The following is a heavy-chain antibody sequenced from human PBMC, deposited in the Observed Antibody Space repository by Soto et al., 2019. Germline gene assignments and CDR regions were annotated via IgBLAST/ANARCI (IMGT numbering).Heavy chain of an antibody. V-gene: IGHV3-21*02. CDR1: GFTFTNHN. CDR2: IRSSSSFR. CDR3: ARDPPLSVLVVVATDDF. D-gene: IGHD2-21*01. J-gene: IGHJ4*02. Sequence: EVQLVESGGGLVKPGGSLRLSCAASGFTFTNHNMNWVRQAPGKGLEWVSSIRSSSSFRNYADSVKGRFSISRDTDKNLVYLQMDSLRAEDTAVYYCARDPPLSVLVVVATDDFWGQGTLVTVSS.